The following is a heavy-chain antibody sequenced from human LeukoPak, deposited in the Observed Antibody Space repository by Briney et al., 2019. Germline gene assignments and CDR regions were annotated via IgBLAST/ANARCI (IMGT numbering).Heavy chain of an antibody. V-gene: IGHV4-4*07. CDR1: GGSIHSY. CDR3: ARDSGTTGEVKFAP. D-gene: IGHD3-10*01. CDR2: ISGSGTI. Sequence: SETLSLTCAVSGGSIHSYWSWIRQPAGKGLEWIGRISGSGTITYNPALQSRLTISIDTSKNQFSLRLMSATAADTAVYYCARDSGTTGEVKFAPWGQGTLVTVSS. J-gene: IGHJ5*02.